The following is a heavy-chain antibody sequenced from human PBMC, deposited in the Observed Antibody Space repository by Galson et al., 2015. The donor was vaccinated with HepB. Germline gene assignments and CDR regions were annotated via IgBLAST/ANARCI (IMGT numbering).Heavy chain of an antibody. D-gene: IGHD3-16*01. Sequence: SLRLSCAASGFTFSNFGMHWVRQAPGKGLEWVAVISSDGSNEYYADSAKGRFTISRDNSKNTLNLQMSGLRAEDTALYYCAKDRGGGRGSYYYHGMDVWGPGTTVTVSS. CDR1: GFTFSNFG. V-gene: IGHV3-30*18. CDR2: ISSDGSNE. CDR3: AKDRGGGRGSYYYHGMDV. J-gene: IGHJ6*02.